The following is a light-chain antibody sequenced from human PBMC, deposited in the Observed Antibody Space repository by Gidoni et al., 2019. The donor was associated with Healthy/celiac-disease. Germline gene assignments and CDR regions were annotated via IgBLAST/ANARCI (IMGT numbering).Light chain of an antibody. CDR1: SSDVGGYNY. J-gene: IGLJ2*01. CDR3: SSYTSSSTLE. Sequence: QSALTQPASVSGSPGQSITISRTGTSSDVGGYNYVPWYQQHPGKAPKLMIYEVSNRPSGVPNRFSGSKSGNTASLTISGLQAEDEADYYCSSYTSSSTLEIGGGTKLTVL. V-gene: IGLV2-14*01. CDR2: EVS.